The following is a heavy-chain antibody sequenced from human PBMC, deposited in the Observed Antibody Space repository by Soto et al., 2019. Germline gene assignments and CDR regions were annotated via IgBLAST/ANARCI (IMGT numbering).Heavy chain of an antibody. CDR2: INPSGGST. Sequence: ASVKVSCKASGYTFTSYYMHWVRQAPGQGLGWMGIINPSGGSTSYAQKFQGRVTMTRDTSTSTVYMELSSLRSEDTAVYYCARVRNLKYDFWSGYYPRDAFDIWGQGTMVTVS. CDR1: GYTFTSYY. CDR3: ARVRNLKYDFWSGYYPRDAFDI. D-gene: IGHD3-3*01. J-gene: IGHJ3*02. V-gene: IGHV1-46*01.